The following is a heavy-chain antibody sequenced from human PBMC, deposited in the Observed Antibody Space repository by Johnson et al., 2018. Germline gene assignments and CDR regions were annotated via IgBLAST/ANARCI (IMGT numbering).Heavy chain of an antibody. CDR1: GFTFSSYA. J-gene: IGHJ6*03. Sequence: QVQLQESGGGVVQPGRSLRLSCAASGFTFSSYAMHWVRQAPGKGLEWVAVISYDGSNKYYADSVKGRFTISRDNSKNTLYLQMNSLRAEDTAVYYCARGYCSSTSCYAYYYYYMDVWGKGTTVTVSS. D-gene: IGHD2-2*01. CDR2: ISYDGSNK. CDR3: ARGYCSSTSCYAYYYYYMDV. V-gene: IGHV3-30-3*01.